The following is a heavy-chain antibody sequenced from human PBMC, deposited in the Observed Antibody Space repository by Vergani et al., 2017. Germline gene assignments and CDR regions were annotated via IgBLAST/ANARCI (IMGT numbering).Heavy chain of an antibody. CDR2: IYSGGSST. Sequence: EVQLLESGGGLVQPGGSLRLSCAASGFTFSSYAMSWVRQAPGKGLEWVSVIYSGGSSTYYADSVKGRFTISRDNSKNTLYLQMNSLRAEDTAVYYCAKDRPIASDIVVVPAAISWFDPWGQGTLVTVSS. CDR3: AKDRPIASDIVVVPAAISWFDP. V-gene: IGHV3-23*03. CDR1: GFTFSSYA. J-gene: IGHJ5*02. D-gene: IGHD2-2*01.